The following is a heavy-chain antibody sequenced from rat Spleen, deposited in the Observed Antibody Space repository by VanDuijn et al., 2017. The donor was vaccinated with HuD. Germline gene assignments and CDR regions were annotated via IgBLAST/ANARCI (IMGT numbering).Heavy chain of an antibody. Sequence: EVQLVESGGGLVQPGRSLKLSCVASGFTFNDYWMTWIRQTPGRGLEWVASITNTGGFTYCPDSVKGRFTISRDNAKSTLYLQMDSLRSEDTATYYCARTDYYSSSFDYWGQGVMVTVSS. D-gene: IGHD1-2*01. J-gene: IGHJ2*01. V-gene: IGHV5-31*01. CDR1: GFTFNDYW. CDR2: ITNTGGFT. CDR3: ARTDYYSSSFDY.